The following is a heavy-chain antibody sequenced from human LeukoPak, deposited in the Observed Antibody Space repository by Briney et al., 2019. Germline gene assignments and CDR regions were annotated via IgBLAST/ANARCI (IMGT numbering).Heavy chain of an antibody. V-gene: IGHV4/OR15-8*01. J-gene: IGHJ4*01. CDR2: VYHSGSA. CDR3: AYNRNFALDN. CDR1: GASIDSHSW. Sequence: PSETLSLTCAVSGASIDSHSWWSWVRQPPGKGLEWIEEVYHSGSANYKPSLKSRVTISVDTARNHFSRKLTTVTAADTAVYYCAYNRNFALDNWGQGTLVTVSS. D-gene: IGHD1-14*01.